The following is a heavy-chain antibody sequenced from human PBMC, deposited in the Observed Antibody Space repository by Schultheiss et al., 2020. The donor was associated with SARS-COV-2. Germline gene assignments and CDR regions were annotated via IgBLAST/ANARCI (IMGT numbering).Heavy chain of an antibody. CDR2: ISGSGGST. V-gene: IGHV3-23*01. J-gene: IGHJ4*02. Sequence: GGSLRLSCAASGFTFSSYAMNWVRQAPGKGLEWVSGISGSGGSTYYADSVKGRFTISRDNSKNTLYLQMNSLRAEDTAVYYCAKAVAVAGPSDYWGQGTLVTVSS. D-gene: IGHD6-19*01. CDR3: AKAVAVAGPSDY. CDR1: GFTFSSYA.